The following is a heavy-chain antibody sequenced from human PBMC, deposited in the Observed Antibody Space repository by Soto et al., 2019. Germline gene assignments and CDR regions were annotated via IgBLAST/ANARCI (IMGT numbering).Heavy chain of an antibody. D-gene: IGHD4-4*01. J-gene: IGHJ5*02. CDR3: ARETLTTVTTRSWFDP. V-gene: IGHV1-69*06. CDR1: GGTFSSYA. CDR2: IIPIFGTA. Sequence: QVQLVQSGAEVKKPGSSVKVSCKASGGTFSSYAISWVRQAPGQGLEWLGGIIPIFGTANYAQKFQVRVTITADKSTSTAYMELSSLRSEDTAVYYCARETLTTVTTRSWFDPWGQGTLVTVSS.